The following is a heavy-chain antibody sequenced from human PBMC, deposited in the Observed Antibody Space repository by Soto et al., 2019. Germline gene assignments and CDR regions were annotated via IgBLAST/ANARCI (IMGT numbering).Heavy chain of an antibody. CDR2: VYYTGTT. CDR1: GGSINTGGCY. J-gene: IGHJ3*02. D-gene: IGHD3-16*01. CDR3: ARDSVWGSLYRPDYCDI. Sequence: QVQLQESGPGLVKPSQTLSLTCTVSGGSINTGGCYWTWIRQHPGKGLEWIGYVYYTGTTSYNSSRESRLSISIDTSKNQFSLKLSSVTAADTAFYYCARDSVWGSLYRPDYCDIWGQGTVVTVSS. V-gene: IGHV4-31*03.